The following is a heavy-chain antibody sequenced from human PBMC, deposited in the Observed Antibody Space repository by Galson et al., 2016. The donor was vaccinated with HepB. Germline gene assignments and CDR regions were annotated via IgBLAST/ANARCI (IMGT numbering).Heavy chain of an antibody. CDR1: DDSISSSRYY. Sequence: SETLSLTCTVSDDSISSSRYYWGWIRQPPGKGLEWIGSLYYSGSTFYNPSLKSRVTISVDTSKNQFSLKLSSVTAADTAVYYCARGVSRWCYLWGQGTLVTVSS. V-gene: IGHV4-39*07. CDR3: ARGVSRWCYL. D-gene: IGHD6-13*01. J-gene: IGHJ4*02. CDR2: LYYSGST.